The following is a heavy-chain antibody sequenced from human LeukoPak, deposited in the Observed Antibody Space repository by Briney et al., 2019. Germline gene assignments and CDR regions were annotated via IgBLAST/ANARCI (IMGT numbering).Heavy chain of an antibody. Sequence: GGSLRLSCAMSGSGIRFSGSGMHWLRQAPGKGLEWVAFIQNDVITKNYADSVKGRFTIFRYNSKNTLYLQLKSLRDEDTAVYYCAREGGRVVVGNFDYWGQGTVVTVSS. CDR1: GSGIRFSGSG. D-gene: IGHD3-22*01. J-gene: IGHJ4*02. CDR3: AREGGRVVVGNFDY. CDR2: IQNDVITK. V-gene: IGHV3-30*02.